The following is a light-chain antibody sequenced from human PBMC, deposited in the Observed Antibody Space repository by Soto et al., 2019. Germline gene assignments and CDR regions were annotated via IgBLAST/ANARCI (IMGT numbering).Light chain of an antibody. J-gene: IGKJ3*01. CDR3: QQTSSAPFT. CDR2: AAA. CDR1: QNINTY. Sequence: DIQITQSPYSLSAAVGDRVTIACRASQNINTYLNWYQQKPGKAPKLLIFAAASLQSGVPSRFSGGGSRTDFTLTITSLQPEDFATYYCQQTSSAPFTFGPGTKVDIK. V-gene: IGKV1-39*01.